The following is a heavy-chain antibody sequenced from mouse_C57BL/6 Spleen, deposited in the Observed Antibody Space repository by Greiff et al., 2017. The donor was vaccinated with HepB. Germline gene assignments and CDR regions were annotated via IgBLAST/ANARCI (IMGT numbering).Heavy chain of an antibody. D-gene: IGHD2-3*01. CDR1: GFTFTDYY. CDR3: ASTDGYGAMDY. J-gene: IGHJ4*01. V-gene: IGHV7-3*01. Sequence: EVKLVESGGGLVQPGGSLSLSCAASGFTFTDYYMSWVRQPPGKALEWLGFIRNKANGYTTEYSASVKGRFTISRDNSQSILYLQMNALRAEDSATYYCASTDGYGAMDYWGQGTSVTVSS. CDR2: IRNKANGYTT.